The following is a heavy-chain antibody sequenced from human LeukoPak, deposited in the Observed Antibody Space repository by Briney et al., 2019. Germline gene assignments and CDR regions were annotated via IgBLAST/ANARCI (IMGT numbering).Heavy chain of an antibody. CDR1: GGSFSGYY. V-gene: IGHV4-34*01. D-gene: IGHD3-9*01. CDR3: ARGGLRYFAWLRRSMGSGFDY. J-gene: IGHJ4*02. CDR2: INHSGST. Sequence: SETLSLTCAVYGGSFSGYYWSWIRQPPGKGLEWIGEINHSGSTNYNPSLKSRVTISVDTSKNQFSLKLSSVTAADTAVYYCARGGLRYFAWLRRSMGSGFDYWGQGTLVTVSS.